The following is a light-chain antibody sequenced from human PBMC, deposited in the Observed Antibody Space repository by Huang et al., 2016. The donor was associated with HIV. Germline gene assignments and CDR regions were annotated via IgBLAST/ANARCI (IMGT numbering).Light chain of an antibody. J-gene: IGKJ3*01. Sequence: EIVMTQSPATLSVSPGGRANLSCRAGQSVSTNVAWYHHQPGQAPMLLIYGASTRATGPPGRFSGSGSVTEFTLTISSLQSEDFAIYYCQQYNKWPPFTFGPGTKVDI. V-gene: IGKV3-15*01. CDR1: QSVSTN. CDR2: GAS. CDR3: QQYNKWPPFT.